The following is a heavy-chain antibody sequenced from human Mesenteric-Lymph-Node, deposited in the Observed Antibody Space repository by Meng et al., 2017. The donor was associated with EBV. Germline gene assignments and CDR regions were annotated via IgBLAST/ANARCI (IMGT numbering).Heavy chain of an antibody. CDR2: IYHNGDT. D-gene: IGHD5-24*01. CDR1: GGSSSRSNW. Sequence: QVQPQEPGPGLVTPSGSLPLACGGSGGSSSRSNWWRWVPQAPGKGLEWIGQIYHNGDTNYNPSLKSRVLISVDKSKTQFSMRLNSVTAADTAVYYCARDVQMATIWGQGTLVTVSS. CDR3: ARDVQMATI. V-gene: IGHV4-4*02. J-gene: IGHJ4*02.